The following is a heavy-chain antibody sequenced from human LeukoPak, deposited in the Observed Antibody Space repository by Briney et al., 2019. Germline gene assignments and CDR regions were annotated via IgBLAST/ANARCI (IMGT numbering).Heavy chain of an antibody. D-gene: IGHD1-20*01. J-gene: IGHJ4*02. CDR3: ARIWYFGDNNWRYFYH. CDR2: IDPDGSET. V-gene: IGHV3-7*01. Sequence: GGSLRLSCAASGFNLNKYWLSWLRQAPGKGLEWVANIDPDGSETQYVDSVKGRFTTSRDNAKNSLFLQMTGLRAEDTAIYHCARIWYFGDNNWRYFYHCCQGTLVTVSS. CDR1: GFNLNKYW.